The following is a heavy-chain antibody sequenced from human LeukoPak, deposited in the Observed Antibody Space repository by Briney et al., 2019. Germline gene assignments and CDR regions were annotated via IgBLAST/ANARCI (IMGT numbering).Heavy chain of an antibody. V-gene: IGHV1-46*01. CDR3: ARERLRYFDWLDY. CDR1: GYTFTSYY. CDR2: INPSGGST. J-gene: IGHJ4*02. D-gene: IGHD3-9*01. Sequence: ASVTVSCKASGYTFTSYYMHWVRQAPGQGVEWMGIINPSGGSTSYAQKFQGRVTMTRDTSTSTVYMELSSLRSEDTAVYYCARERLRYFDWLDYWGQGTLVTVSS.